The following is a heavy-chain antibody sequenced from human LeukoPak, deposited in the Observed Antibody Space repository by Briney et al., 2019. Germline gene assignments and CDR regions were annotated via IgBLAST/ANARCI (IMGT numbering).Heavy chain of an antibody. CDR1: EFTVSSNY. V-gene: IGHV4-59*02. CDR3: ARAWGSSSFYTGVMDV. CDR2: VYYSGST. D-gene: IGHD3-16*01. J-gene: IGHJ6*02. Sequence: PGGSLRLSCAASEFTVSSNYMSWIRQPPGKGLEWIGYVYYSGSTNYNPSLKSRVTISVDTSKNQFSLKLSSVTAADTAVFYCARAWGSSSFYTGVMDVWGQGTTVTVSS.